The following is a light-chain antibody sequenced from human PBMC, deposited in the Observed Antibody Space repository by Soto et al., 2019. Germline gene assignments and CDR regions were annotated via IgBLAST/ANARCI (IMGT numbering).Light chain of an antibody. CDR3: QSSDSSLSGYV. CDR2: GNN. J-gene: IGLJ1*01. CDR1: SSNIGAGYD. Sequence: QSVLTQPPSVSGAPGQRVTISRTGSSSNIGAGYDVHWYQQLPGTAPKLLIYGNNNRPSGVPDRFSGSKSGTSASLAITGLQAEDEADYYCQSSDSSLSGYVFGTGTKLTVL. V-gene: IGLV1-40*01.